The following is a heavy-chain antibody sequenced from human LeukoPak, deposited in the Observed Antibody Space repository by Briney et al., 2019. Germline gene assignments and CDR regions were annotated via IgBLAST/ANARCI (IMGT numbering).Heavy chain of an antibody. CDR3: ARVKPGYSSGRYYFDY. Sequence: GASVKVSCKASGYTFTGYYMHWVRQAPGQGLEWMGWINPNSGDTNYALKFQGRVTMTRDTSISTAYMELSRLRSDDTAVYYCARVKPGYSSGRYYFDYWGQGTLVTVSS. CDR2: INPNSGDT. D-gene: IGHD6-19*01. V-gene: IGHV1-2*02. J-gene: IGHJ4*02. CDR1: GYTFTGYY.